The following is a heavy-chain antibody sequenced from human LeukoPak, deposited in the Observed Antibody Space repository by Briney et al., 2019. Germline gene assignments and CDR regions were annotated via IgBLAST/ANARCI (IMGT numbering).Heavy chain of an antibody. J-gene: IGHJ4*02. Sequence: GGSLRLSCAASGFTFSSYEMNWVRQAPGKGLEWVSYISSSGSTIYYADSVKGRFTISRDNAKNSLYLQMNSLRAEDTAVYYCARVRIAARIFDYWGQGTLVTISS. CDR1: GFTFSSYE. D-gene: IGHD6-6*01. V-gene: IGHV3-48*03. CDR2: ISSSGSTI. CDR3: ARVRIAARIFDY.